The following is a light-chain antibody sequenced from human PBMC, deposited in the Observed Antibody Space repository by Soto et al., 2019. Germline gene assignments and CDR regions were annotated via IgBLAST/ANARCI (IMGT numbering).Light chain of an antibody. J-gene: IGLJ3*02. CDR2: EVS. CDR3: SSYAGSNSVV. V-gene: IGLV2-8*01. CDR1: SRDVGSYNY. Sequence: QSVLTQPPSASGSPGQSVTISCTGTSRDVGSYNYVSWYQQHPGKAPKLMIYEVSKRPSGVPDRFSGSKSGNTASLTVSGLQPEDEADYYCSSYAGSNSVVFGGGTKVTVL.